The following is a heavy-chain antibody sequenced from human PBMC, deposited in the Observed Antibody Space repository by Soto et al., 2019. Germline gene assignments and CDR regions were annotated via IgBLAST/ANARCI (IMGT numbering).Heavy chain of an antibody. D-gene: IGHD2-8*01. CDR1: GFTFSDAW. J-gene: IGHJ4*02. CDR2: IYTKTEGGTT. CDR3: TTAGLVYARFDY. Sequence: GGSLRLSCAASGFTFSDAWMNWVRQAPGKGLQWVGRIYTKTEGGTTDYAAPVKGRFTISRDDSKNMVYLQMNSLKAEDAAVYYRTTAGLVYARFDYWGQGTLVPVYS. V-gene: IGHV3-15*01.